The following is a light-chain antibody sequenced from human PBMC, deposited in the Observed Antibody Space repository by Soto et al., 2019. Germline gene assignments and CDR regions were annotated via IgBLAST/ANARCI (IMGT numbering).Light chain of an antibody. CDR3: QQYGSLPYT. V-gene: IGKV3-20*01. CDR1: QNVDNNF. J-gene: IGKJ2*01. CDR2: GAS. Sequence: ENVLTQSPGTLSLSPGERATLSCRASQNVDNNFLAWYQHKPGQHPRLLIFGASIRAAVIPDRFSVSGSGTDFTLSISRLEPEDFVVYHCQQYGSLPYTFGQGTKLDI.